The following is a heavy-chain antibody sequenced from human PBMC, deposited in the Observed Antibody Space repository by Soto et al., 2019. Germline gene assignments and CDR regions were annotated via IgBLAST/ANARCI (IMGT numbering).Heavy chain of an antibody. CDR1: GYTFTSYG. V-gene: IGHV1-18*01. D-gene: IGHD4-17*01. Sequence: QVQLVQSGAEVKKPGASVKVSCNASGYTFTSYGISWVRQAPGQGLEWMRWISAYNGNTNYAQKLQGRVTITTDTSTSRAYIELRSVSSDDTAVYYCSTYGDYADYWGQGTLVTVSS. J-gene: IGHJ4*02. CDR2: ISAYNGNT. CDR3: STYGDYADY.